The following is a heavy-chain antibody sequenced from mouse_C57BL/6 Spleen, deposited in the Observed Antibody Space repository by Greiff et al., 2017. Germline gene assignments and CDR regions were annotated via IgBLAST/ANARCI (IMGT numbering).Heavy chain of an antibody. J-gene: IGHJ1*03. CDR3: AKVAEGWYFDV. CDR2: IDPANGNT. CDR1: GFNIKNTY. V-gene: IGHV14-3*01. D-gene: IGHD1-1*02. Sequence: LVESVAELVRPGASVKMSCTASGFNIKNTYMHWVKQRPEQGLEWIGRIDPANGNTKYAPQFQGKATITADTTSNTTYLQLSSLTSVDTAVYYCAKVAEGWYFDVWGTKTTVTLSS.